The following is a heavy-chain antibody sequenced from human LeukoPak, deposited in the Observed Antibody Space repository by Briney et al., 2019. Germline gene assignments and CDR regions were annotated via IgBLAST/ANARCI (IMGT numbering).Heavy chain of an antibody. Sequence: VEVSCKASGGTFSSYAFSWGGQGPGQGLEWMGGIIPIFGTANYAQKFQGRVTITADESTSTAYMELSSLRSEDTAVYYCARDHLTGYFDYWGQGTLVTVSS. D-gene: IGHD3-9*01. CDR2: IIPIFGTA. CDR3: ARDHLTGYFDY. CDR1: GGTFSSYA. J-gene: IGHJ4*02. V-gene: IGHV1-69*13.